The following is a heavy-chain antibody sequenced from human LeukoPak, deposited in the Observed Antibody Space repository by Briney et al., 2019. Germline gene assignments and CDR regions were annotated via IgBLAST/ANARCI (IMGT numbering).Heavy chain of an antibody. V-gene: IGHV1-69*05. CDR2: IIPIFGTA. J-gene: IGHJ3*02. Sequence: SVKVSCKASGGTFSSYAISWVRQAPGQGLEWMGEIIPIFGTANYAQKFQGRVTITTDESTSTAYMELSSLRSEDTAVYYCATQGITGTTQRVNDAFDIWGQGTMVTVSS. D-gene: IGHD1-7*01. CDR3: ATQGITGTTQRVNDAFDI. CDR1: GGTFSSYA.